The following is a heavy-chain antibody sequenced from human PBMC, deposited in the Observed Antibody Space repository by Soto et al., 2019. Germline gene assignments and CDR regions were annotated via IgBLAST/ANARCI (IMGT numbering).Heavy chain of an antibody. V-gene: IGHV3-23*01. CDR3: AKVPLSRRYVDF. D-gene: IGHD3-16*01. Sequence: TRGSLRLSCAASGFTFGNYAMNWVRQAPGKGLEWVSSISGDSGNTYFADSVKGRFTISRDNSKNTLYLQLNSLRADDTAVYYCAKVPLSRRYVDFWGPGALVTVSS. J-gene: IGHJ4*02. CDR2: ISGDSGNT. CDR1: GFTFGNYA.